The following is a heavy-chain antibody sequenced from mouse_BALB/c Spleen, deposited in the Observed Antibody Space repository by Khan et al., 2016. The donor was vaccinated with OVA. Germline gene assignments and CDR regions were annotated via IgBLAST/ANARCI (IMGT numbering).Heavy chain of an antibody. D-gene: IGHD2-4*01. Sequence: VQLQESGPGLVKPSQSLSITCTVTGYSITSDYVHNWIRQLPGDKLGWMGNKSTSGSTNYNPALKSRTTITRDTSKNQFFLQLNSVTTEDTATYYCARDDSSYNYAMDYWGQGTSVTVSS. CDR1: GYSITSDYV. CDR2: KSTSGST. V-gene: IGHV3-2*02. CDR3: ARDDSSYNYAMDY. J-gene: IGHJ4*01.